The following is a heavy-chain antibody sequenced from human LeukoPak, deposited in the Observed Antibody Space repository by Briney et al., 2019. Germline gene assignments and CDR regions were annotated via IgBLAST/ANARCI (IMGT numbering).Heavy chain of an antibody. V-gene: IGHV4-59*01. J-gene: IGHJ4*02. CDR1: GGSISSYY. CDR3: ARDGVAYCGGDCYLFY. Sequence: SETLSLTCTVSGGSISSYYWSWIRQPPGKGLEWIGYIYYSGSTNYNPSLKSRVTISVDTSKNQFSLKLSSVTAADTAVYYCARDGVAYCGGDCYLFYWGQGTLVTVSS. CDR2: IYYSGST. D-gene: IGHD2-21*01.